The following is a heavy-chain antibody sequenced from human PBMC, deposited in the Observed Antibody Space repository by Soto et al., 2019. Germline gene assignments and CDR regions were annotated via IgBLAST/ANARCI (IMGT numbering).Heavy chain of an antibody. J-gene: IGHJ4*02. Sequence: SVTLSLTCTVSGGSISSGGYYWSWIRQHPGKGLEWIGYIYYSGSTYYNPSLKSRVTISVDTSKNQFSLKLSSVTAADTAVYYCARIRRLVPAHPHDYWGQGTLVTVSS. CDR3: ARIRRLVPAHPHDY. D-gene: IGHD2-2*01. V-gene: IGHV4-31*03. CDR1: GGSISSGGYY. CDR2: IYYSGST.